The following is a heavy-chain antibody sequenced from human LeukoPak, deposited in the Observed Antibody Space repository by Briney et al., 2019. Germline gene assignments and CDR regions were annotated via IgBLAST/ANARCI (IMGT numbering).Heavy chain of an antibody. CDR1: GFAFSTYS. CDR2: ISGGSSTM. D-gene: IGHD3-22*01. CDR3: GRDGGHSDSSGYYYSYAFDI. Sequence: GGSLRLSCAASGFAFSTYSTNWVRQAPGKGLEWISYISGGSSTMHYADSVRGRFTISRDNAKSSLYLQMNSLRDEDTAVYYCGRDGGHSDSSGYYYSYAFDIWGQGTLVTVSS. V-gene: IGHV3-48*02. J-gene: IGHJ3*02.